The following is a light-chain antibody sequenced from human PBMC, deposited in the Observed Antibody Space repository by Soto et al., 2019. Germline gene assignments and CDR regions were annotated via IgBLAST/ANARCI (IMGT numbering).Light chain of an antibody. Sequence: QSALTQPASVSGSPGQSITISCTGTSSDVGSYNLVSWYQQHPGKAPKLMIYEGSKRPSGVPNRFSGSKSGNTASLTISGLQAEDEADYYCCSYAGRSTYVFGTGTKLTVL. CDR2: EGS. CDR1: SSDVGSYNL. V-gene: IGLV2-23*01. CDR3: CSYAGRSTYV. J-gene: IGLJ1*01.